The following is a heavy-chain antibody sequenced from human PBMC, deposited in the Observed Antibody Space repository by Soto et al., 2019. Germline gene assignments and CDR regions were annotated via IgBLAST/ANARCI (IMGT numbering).Heavy chain of an antibody. D-gene: IGHD2-2*01. CDR1: GGTFSSYA. V-gene: IGHV1-69*12. Sequence: QVQLVQSGAEVKKPGSSVKVSCKASGGTFSSYAISWVRQAPGQGLEWMGGIIPIFGTADYGQKFQGRVTITADESTSTAYMELSSLRSEDTAVYYCASHSSLRGYCISTSCYGYYYGMDVWGQGTTVTVSS. CDR2: IIPIFGTA. CDR3: ASHSSLRGYCISTSCYGYYYGMDV. J-gene: IGHJ6*02.